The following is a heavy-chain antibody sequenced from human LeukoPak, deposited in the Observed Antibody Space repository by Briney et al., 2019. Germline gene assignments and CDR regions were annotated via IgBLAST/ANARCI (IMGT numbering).Heavy chain of an antibody. V-gene: IGHV3-48*04. Sequence: PGGSLRLSRAASGFTFSSYSMNWVRQAPGKGLEWVSYISSGGSTVSYTDSVKGRFTISRDTARNSVYLQMNSLRAEDTAIYYCARDSYDSSGFYAFDSWGQGTLVTVSS. CDR3: ARDSYDSSGFYAFDS. J-gene: IGHJ4*02. D-gene: IGHD3-22*01. CDR1: GFTFSSYS. CDR2: ISSGGSTV.